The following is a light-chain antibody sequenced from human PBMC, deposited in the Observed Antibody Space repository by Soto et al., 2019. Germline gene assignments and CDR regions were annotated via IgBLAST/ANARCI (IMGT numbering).Light chain of an antibody. CDR1: RRDIGGYNY. J-gene: IGLJ1*01. CDR3: SSYSSSSSSLYV. Sequence: QSALTQPASVSGSPGQSITFSCSGTRRDIGGYNYVSWFQQHPGKAPKLMIYDVTNRPSGVSNRFSGSKSGNTASLTISGLQAEDEADYYCSSYSSSSSSLYVFGTGTKVTVL. CDR2: DVT. V-gene: IGLV2-14*03.